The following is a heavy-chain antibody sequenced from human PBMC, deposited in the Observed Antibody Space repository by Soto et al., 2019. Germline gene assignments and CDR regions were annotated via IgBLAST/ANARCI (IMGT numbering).Heavy chain of an antibody. CDR2: INPNSGGT. CDR3: ARAEYSSSSGWFDP. Sequence: QVQLVQSGAEVKKPGASVKVSCKASGYTFTGYYMHWVRQAPGPGLEWMGWINPNSGGTNYAQKFQGWVTMTRDTSISTACMELSRLRCDDTAVYYCARAEYSSSSGWFDPWGQGTLVTVSS. V-gene: IGHV1-2*04. CDR1: GYTFTGYY. D-gene: IGHD6-6*01. J-gene: IGHJ5*02.